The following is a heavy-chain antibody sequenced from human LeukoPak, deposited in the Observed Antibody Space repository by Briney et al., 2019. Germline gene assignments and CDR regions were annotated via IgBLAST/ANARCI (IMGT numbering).Heavy chain of an antibody. CDR2: IYSGGST. CDR1: GFTVSSSY. CDR3: ARDFRRRIAVAGTMPYYYYGMDV. D-gene: IGHD6-19*01. V-gene: IGHV3-53*04. J-gene: IGHJ6*02. Sequence: RGSLRLSCAASGFTVSSSYMSWVRQAPGKGLEWVSVIYSGGSTYYADSVKGRFTISRHNSKNTLYLQMNSLRAEDTAVYYCARDFRRRIAVAGTMPYYYYGMDVWGQGTTVTVSS.